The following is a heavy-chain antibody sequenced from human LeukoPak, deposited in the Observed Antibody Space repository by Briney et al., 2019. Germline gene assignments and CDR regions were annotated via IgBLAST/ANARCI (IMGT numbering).Heavy chain of an antibody. V-gene: IGHV3-49*03. CDR3: TRAYSSSWWTGSH. CDR2: IRSKAYGGTT. J-gene: IGHJ4*02. D-gene: IGHD6-13*01. CDR1: GFTFGDYA. Sequence: PGGSLRLSCTASGFTFGDYAMSWFRQAPGKGLEWVGFIRSKAYGGTTEYAASVKGRFTVSRDDSKSIAYLQMNSLKTEDTAVYYCTRAYSSSWWTGSHWGQGTLVTVSS.